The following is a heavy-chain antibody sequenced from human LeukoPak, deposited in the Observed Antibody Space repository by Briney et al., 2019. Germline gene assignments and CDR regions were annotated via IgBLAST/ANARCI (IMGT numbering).Heavy chain of an antibody. J-gene: IGHJ6*02. CDR2: IYSGGST. V-gene: IGHV3-53*01. D-gene: IGHD3-10*01. CDR3: ARDQGRLLWFGELFKDHYYYYGMDV. CDR1: GFTVSSNY. Sequence: GGSLRLSCAASGFTVSSNYMSWVRQAPGKGLEWVSVIYSGGSTYYADSVKGRFTISRDNSKNTLYLQMNSLRAEDTAVYYCARDQGRLLWFGELFKDHYYYYGMDVWGQGTTVIVSS.